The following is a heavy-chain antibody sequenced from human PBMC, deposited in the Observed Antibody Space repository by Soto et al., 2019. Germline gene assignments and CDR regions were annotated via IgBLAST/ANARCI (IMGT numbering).Heavy chain of an antibody. CDR2: INHSGST. CDR1: GGSFSGYD. Sequence: SETLSLTWXVVGGSFSGYDWSWIRQPPGKGLEWIGEINHSGSTNYNPSLKSRVTISVDTSKNQFSLKLSSVTAADTAVYYCARGSRAENIVATQHRGSFDYWGQGTLVTVSS. D-gene: IGHD5-12*01. V-gene: IGHV4-34*01. J-gene: IGHJ4*02. CDR3: ARGSRAENIVATQHRGSFDY.